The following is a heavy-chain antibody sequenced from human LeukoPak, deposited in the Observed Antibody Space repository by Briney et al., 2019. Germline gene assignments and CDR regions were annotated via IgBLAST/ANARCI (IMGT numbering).Heavy chain of an antibody. D-gene: IGHD3-22*01. Sequence: SETLSLTCTVSGGSISSSSYYWGWIRQPPGKGLEWIGSIYYSGSSYYNPSLKSRVTISVDTSKNQFSLKLSSVTAADTAVYCCARRGYDSSGYYLVSWGQGTLVTVSS. CDR3: ARRGYDSSGYYLVS. V-gene: IGHV4-39*01. CDR1: GGSISSSSYY. J-gene: IGHJ4*02. CDR2: IYYSGSS.